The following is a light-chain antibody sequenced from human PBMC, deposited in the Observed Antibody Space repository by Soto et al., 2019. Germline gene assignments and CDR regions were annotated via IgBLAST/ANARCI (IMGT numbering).Light chain of an antibody. CDR1: QSVNSN. Sequence: EIVMTQSPATLSVSPGERATLSCRASQSVNSNLAWYQQKPGQAPRLVIYGASNRATGIPARFSGSGSGTEFALTISSLQSEDFAVYYCQQYNNWPPLTFGGGTKVEI. V-gene: IGKV3-15*01. CDR2: GAS. J-gene: IGKJ4*01. CDR3: QQYNNWPPLT.